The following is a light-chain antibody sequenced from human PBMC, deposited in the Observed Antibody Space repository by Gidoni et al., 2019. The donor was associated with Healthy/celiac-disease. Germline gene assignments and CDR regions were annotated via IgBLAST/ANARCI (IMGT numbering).Light chain of an antibody. CDR2: DAP. V-gene: IGKV3-11*01. CDR1: QSVSSY. Sequence: EIVLTQSPATLSLSPGERATLSCRASQSVSSYLAWYQQKPGQAPRLLIYDAPNRATGIPARFSGSGSGTDFTLTISSLEPEDFAVYYCLAGTFGQGTRLEIK. CDR3: LAGT. J-gene: IGKJ5*01.